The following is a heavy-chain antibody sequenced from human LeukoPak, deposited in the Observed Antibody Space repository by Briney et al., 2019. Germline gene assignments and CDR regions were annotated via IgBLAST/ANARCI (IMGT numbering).Heavy chain of an antibody. CDR1: GFTFSNAW. CDR3: TTGSEGFGEFHFDY. Sequence: KPGGSLRLSCVASGFTFSNAWMTWVRQAPGKGLEWVGRIKSKTDGGTTEYAAPVKGRFTISRDDSKNTLYLQMSSLKTEDTAVYYCTTGSEGFGEFHFDYWGQGTLVTVSS. V-gene: IGHV3-15*01. D-gene: IGHD3-10*01. J-gene: IGHJ4*02. CDR2: IKSKTDGGTT.